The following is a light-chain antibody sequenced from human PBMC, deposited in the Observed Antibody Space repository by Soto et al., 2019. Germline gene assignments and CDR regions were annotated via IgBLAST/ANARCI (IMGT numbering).Light chain of an antibody. J-gene: IGKJ1*01. CDR3: QQYNNWPIT. CDR1: QSVSSN. CDR2: GSS. Sequence: EKVMTQSPATLSVSPGERATPSCRASQSVSSNLAWYQQKPGQSPRLLIYGSSPRATGIPARFSGSGSGTEFTLTISSLQSEDSAVYYCQQYNNWPITFGQGTKVDIK. V-gene: IGKV3-15*01.